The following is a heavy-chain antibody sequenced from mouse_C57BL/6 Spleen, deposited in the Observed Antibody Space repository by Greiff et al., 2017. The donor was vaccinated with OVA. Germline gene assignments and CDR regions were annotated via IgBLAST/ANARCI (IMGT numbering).Heavy chain of an antibody. CDR2: ISSGGSYT. V-gene: IGHV5-6*01. D-gene: IGHD1-1*01. Sequence: EVQLVESGGDLVKPGGSLKLSCAASGFTFSSYGMSWVRQTPDKRLEWVATISSGGSYTYYPDSVKGRFTISRDNAKNTLYLQMSSLKSEDTAMYYCASWITTVVATRYFDVWGTGTTVTVSS. CDR1: GFTFSSYG. J-gene: IGHJ1*03. CDR3: ASWITTVVATRYFDV.